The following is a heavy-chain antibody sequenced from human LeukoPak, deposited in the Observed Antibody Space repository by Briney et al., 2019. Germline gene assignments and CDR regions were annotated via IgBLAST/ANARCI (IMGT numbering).Heavy chain of an antibody. V-gene: IGHV3-30*03. CDR2: ISYDGRNA. Sequence: PGGSLRLSCVASGFTFSDYVMHWVRQAPGKGLEWVAIISYDGRNAYYADAVKGHLTISRDNSKNTLYAQLNSLRTEDTAVYFCARGLGSGISWYSPDYWGQGALVGVCS. J-gene: IGHJ4*02. D-gene: IGHD2-15*01. CDR3: ARGLGSGISWYSPDY. CDR1: GFTFSDYV.